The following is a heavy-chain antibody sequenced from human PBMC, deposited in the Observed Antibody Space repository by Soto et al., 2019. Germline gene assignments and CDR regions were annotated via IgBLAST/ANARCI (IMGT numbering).Heavy chain of an antibody. J-gene: IGHJ4*02. V-gene: IGHV3-23*01. CDR2: ISGSGGTT. CDR3: AKSPKVISTSCDY. Sequence: QPVGSLRFSCVASGFTFSSYALNWVRQAPGRGLEWVSAISGSGGTTYYADSVKGRFTISRDNSKNTLFLQMNSLRAEDAAIYYCAKSPKVISTSCDYWGQGSLVTVSS. CDR1: GFTFSSYA. D-gene: IGHD3-22*01.